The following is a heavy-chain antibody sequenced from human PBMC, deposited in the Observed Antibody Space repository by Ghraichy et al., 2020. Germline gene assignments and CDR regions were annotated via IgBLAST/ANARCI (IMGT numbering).Heavy chain of an antibody. D-gene: IGHD3-10*01. CDR2: INHSGST. Sequence: SQTLSLTCAVYGGSFSGYYWSWIRQPPGKGLEWIGEINHSGSTNYNPSLKSRVTISVDTSKNQFSLKLSSVTAADTAVYYCARGRITMVRGTFGTLGYYYYGMDVWGQGTTVTVSS. CDR1: GGSFSGYY. V-gene: IGHV4-34*01. CDR3: ARGRITMVRGTFGTLGYYYYGMDV. J-gene: IGHJ6*02.